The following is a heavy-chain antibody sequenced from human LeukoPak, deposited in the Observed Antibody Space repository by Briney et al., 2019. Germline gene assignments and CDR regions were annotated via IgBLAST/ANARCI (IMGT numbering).Heavy chain of an antibody. J-gene: IGHJ1*01. D-gene: IGHD1-26*01. V-gene: IGHV1-69*04. CDR3: ATDGWELLPLPLRH. CDR2: IIPMLGTA. CDR1: GGTFISYA. Sequence: GASVKVSCKASGGTFISYAISWVRQAPGQGLEWMGRIIPMLGTANYPQKFQGRVTISADKSTSTAYMELSSLRSEDTAVYYCATDGWELLPLPLRHWGQGTLVTVSS.